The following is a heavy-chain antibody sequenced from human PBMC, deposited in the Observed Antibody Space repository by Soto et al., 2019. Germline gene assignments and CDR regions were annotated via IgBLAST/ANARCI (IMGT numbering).Heavy chain of an antibody. V-gene: IGHV4-31*03. Sequence: SETLSLTCTVSGGSISSGGYYWSWIRQHPEKGLEWIGHIHNSGSTSYNPSLESRTTISVDTSKNQFSLNLNSVTAADTAVYYCARVPGTWTFDYWGQGTLVTVSS. J-gene: IGHJ4*02. CDR3: ARVPGTWTFDY. CDR1: GGSISSGGYY. CDR2: IHNSGST. D-gene: IGHD6-13*01.